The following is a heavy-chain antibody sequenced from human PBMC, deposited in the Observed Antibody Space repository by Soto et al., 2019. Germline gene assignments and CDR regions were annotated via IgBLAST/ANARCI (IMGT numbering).Heavy chain of an antibody. Sequence: QVQLQESGPGLVKPSETLSLTCTVTGGYIRSYYWSWIRQPPGKGLEWIGYIFYSGSTNYNPSLKSRVTISVDTSKNQFSLKLSSVTAADTAVYYCARNYGHAFDIWGQGTMVTVSS. D-gene: IGHD1-7*01. CDR3: ARNYGHAFDI. CDR2: IFYSGST. J-gene: IGHJ3*02. V-gene: IGHV4-59*01. CDR1: GGYIRSYY.